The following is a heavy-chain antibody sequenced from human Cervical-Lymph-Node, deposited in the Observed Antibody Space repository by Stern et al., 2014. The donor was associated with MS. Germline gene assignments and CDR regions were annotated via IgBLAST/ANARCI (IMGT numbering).Heavy chain of an antibody. CDR3: ARDDYGERGWFDP. D-gene: IGHD4-17*01. CDR1: GGSISSSNW. V-gene: IGHV4-4*02. J-gene: IGHJ5*02. Sequence: VQLQESGPGLVKPSGTLSLTCAVSGGSISSSNWWSWVRQPPGKGLEWIGEFFQGGNTNYNPSLKSLVTISVDKSKDQFSLKLSSVTAADTAVYYCARDDYGERGWFDPWGQGTLVTVSS. CDR2: FFQGGNT.